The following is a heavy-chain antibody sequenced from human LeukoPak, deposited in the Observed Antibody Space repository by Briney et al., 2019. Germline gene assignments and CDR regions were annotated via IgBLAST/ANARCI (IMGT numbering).Heavy chain of an antibody. CDR1: GGLIGSGFY. CDR3: ARVPGVRSSSIVHGFDI. J-gene: IGHJ3*02. CDR2: IYTSGIT. D-gene: IGHD6-6*01. V-gene: IGHV4-61*02. Sequence: PSETLSLTCTVSGGLIGSGFYWSWIRQPAGKGLEWIGRIYTSGITNYNPSLKSRVTISADTSKNQFFLKLSSVTAADTAVYYCARVPGVRSSSIVHGFDIWGQGTSVTVSS.